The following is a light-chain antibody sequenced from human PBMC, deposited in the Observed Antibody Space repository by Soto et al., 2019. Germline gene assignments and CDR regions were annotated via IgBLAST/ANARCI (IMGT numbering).Light chain of an antibody. CDR3: MQALQAWT. J-gene: IGKJ1*01. CDR1: QSLLHSNGYTY. V-gene: IGKV2-28*01. Sequence: DIVMTQSPLSLPVTPGEPASISCRSSQSLLHSNGYTYLDWYLQKPGQSPQLLIYLTSIRASGGPDRFSGRGSGTDFSLKVRRVEAEDVGVYYCMQALQAWTFGQGTKVEI. CDR2: LTS.